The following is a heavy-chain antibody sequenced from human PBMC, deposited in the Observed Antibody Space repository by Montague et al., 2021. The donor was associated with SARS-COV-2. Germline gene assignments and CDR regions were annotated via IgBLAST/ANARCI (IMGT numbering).Heavy chain of an antibody. CDR3: ARDGALRFELLNGPRHYDDGMDV. V-gene: IGHV4-39*07. CDR1: GGSISSSSYY. J-gene: IGHJ6*02. D-gene: IGHD3-9*01. CDR2: IYYSGST. Sequence: SETLSLTCTVSGGSISSSSYYWGWIRQPPGKGLEWIGSIYYSGSTYYNPSLKSRVTISVDTSKNQFSLKLSSVTAAGTAVYYCARDGALRFELLNGPRHYDDGMDVWGQGTMVTVSS.